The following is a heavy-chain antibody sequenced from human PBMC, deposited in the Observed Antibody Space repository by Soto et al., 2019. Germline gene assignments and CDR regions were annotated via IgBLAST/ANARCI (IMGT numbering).Heavy chain of an antibody. Sequence: EVHLVESGGGLVQPGGSLRLSCAASGFTFNTYWMSWVRQAPEKGLEWVANIGQDGSEKYYVDPVKGRFTTSRNNGKNSLYLQMNNLRAEDTAVYYCTRDMEGGNGDDYRARWGQGPLVTVSS. CDR1: GFTFNTYW. CDR2: IGQDGSEK. D-gene: IGHD4-4*01. CDR3: TRDMEGGNGDDYRAR. V-gene: IGHV3-7*01. J-gene: IGHJ4*02.